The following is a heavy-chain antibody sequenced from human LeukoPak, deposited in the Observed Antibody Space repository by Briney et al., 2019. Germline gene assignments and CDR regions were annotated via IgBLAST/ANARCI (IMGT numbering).Heavy chain of an antibody. J-gene: IGHJ4*02. V-gene: IGHV4-59*11. D-gene: IGHD3-10*01. CDR2: VSDSETT. CDR1: GASMHNHY. Sequence: PSETLSLTCSVSGASMHNHYWSWIRQPPGKALEWIGYVSDSETTHYNPSLKSRVSMSVDTSKNEFSLRLSSVTAADTALYYCATRPAETTWFEVFDYWSRGTLVTVSS. CDR3: ATRPAETTWFEVFDY.